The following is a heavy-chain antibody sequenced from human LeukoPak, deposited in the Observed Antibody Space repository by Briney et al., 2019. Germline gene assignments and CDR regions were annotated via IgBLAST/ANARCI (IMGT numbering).Heavy chain of an antibody. CDR1: GFTFSSYS. CDR2: ISSSSSYI. J-gene: IGHJ4*02. CDR3: ARDSRDYDFWSGPKQYYFDY. V-gene: IGHV3-21*01. D-gene: IGHD3-3*01. Sequence: GGSLRLSCAASGFTFSSYSMNWVRQAPGKGLEWVSPISSSSSYIYYADSVKGRLTISRDNAKNSLYLQMNSLRAEDTAVYYCARDSRDYDFWSGPKQYYFDYWGQGTLVTVSS.